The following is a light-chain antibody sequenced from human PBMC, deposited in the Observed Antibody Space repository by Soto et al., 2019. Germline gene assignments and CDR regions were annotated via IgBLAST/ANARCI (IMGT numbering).Light chain of an antibody. J-gene: IGKJ2*01. CDR2: WAS. V-gene: IGKV4-1*01. Sequence: DIVMTQSPDSLAVSLGERATINCKSSQSVLYSSNNKNYLXWYQQKPGQPPKLLIYWASTRESGVPDRFSGSGSGTDFTLTISSLQAEDVAVYYCQQYYTHGGTFGQGTKLEIK. CDR3: QQYYTHGGT. CDR1: QSVLYSSNNKNY.